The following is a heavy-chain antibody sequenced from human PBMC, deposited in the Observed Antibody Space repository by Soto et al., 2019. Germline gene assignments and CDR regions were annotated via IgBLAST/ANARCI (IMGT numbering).Heavy chain of an antibody. CDR1: GGSISSSY. J-gene: IGHJ5*02. Sequence: QMHLQESGPGLVKPSETLSLTCTVSGGSISSSYWSWIRQPPGKGLEWLAYIYDDGSANYNPSPKSRATISLDMSKNQFSLKLSSVTAADTAVYYCARDKYCSGGSCRKNWFDPWGQGTLVTVSS. CDR2: IYDDGSA. CDR3: ARDKYCSGGSCRKNWFDP. V-gene: IGHV4-59*01. D-gene: IGHD2-15*01.